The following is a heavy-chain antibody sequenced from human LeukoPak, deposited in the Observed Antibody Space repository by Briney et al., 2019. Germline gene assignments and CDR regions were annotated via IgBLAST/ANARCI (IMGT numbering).Heavy chain of an antibody. D-gene: IGHD3-22*01. CDR3: TVDSSGYHRGEILEW. CDR1: GFTFSTYA. J-gene: IGHJ4*02. CDR2: IKSKTDGGTT. Sequence: PGGSLRLSCATSGFTFSTYAFSWVRQAPGKGLEWVGRIKSKTDGGTTDYAAPVKGRFTISRDDSKNTLYLQMNSLKTEDTAVYYCTVDSSGYHRGEILEWWGEGTLVTVSS. V-gene: IGHV3-15*01.